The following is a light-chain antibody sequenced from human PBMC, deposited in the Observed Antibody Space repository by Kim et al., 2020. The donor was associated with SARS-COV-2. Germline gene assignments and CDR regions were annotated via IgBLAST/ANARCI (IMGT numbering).Light chain of an antibody. J-gene: IGLJ3*02. CDR3: QSYDSSTHWV. V-gene: IGLV6-57*02. CDR1: SGSIASNY. Sequence: VTMSWTGSSGSIASNYVQWYQQRPGSAPTTVIYEDKQRPSGVPDRFSGSIDSSSNSASLTISGLKTEDEADYYCQSYDSSTHWVFGGGTQLTVL. CDR2: EDK.